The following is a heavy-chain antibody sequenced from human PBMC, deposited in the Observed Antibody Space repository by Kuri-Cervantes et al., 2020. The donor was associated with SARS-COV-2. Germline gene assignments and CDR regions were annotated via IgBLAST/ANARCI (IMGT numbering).Heavy chain of an antibody. CDR1: AYTFTAYF. CDR3: ARSFGEAALGGHAAVFDP. V-gene: IGHV1-2*02. Sequence: ASVKVSCKASAYTFTAYFIHWVRQAPGQGLEWMGWINADSGVTDYAQRFRGRVTMTRDTSISTAYMELSSLTSDDTAVYYCARSFGEAALGGHAAVFDPWGQGTLVTVSS. D-gene: IGHD3-10*01. CDR2: INADSGVT. J-gene: IGHJ5*02.